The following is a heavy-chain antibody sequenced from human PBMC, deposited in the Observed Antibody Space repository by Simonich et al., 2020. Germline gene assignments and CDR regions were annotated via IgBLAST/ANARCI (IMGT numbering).Heavy chain of an antibody. CDR2: INPNSGGT. J-gene: IGHJ3*02. Sequence: QVQLVQSGAEVKKPGASVKVSCKASGYTFTGYYMHWVQKAPGQGLEWVGWINPNSGGTNYAQKFQGRVTMTRDTSISTAYMELSRLRSDDTAVYYCARARLYSSSHAFDIWGQGTMVTVSS. CDR3: ARARLYSSSHAFDI. V-gene: IGHV1-2*02. D-gene: IGHD6-6*01. CDR1: GYTFTGYY.